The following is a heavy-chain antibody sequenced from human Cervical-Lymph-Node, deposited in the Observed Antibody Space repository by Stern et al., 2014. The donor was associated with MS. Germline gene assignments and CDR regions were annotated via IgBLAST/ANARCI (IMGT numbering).Heavy chain of an antibody. D-gene: IGHD6-13*01. CDR3: ARRVAAAGTHYYGLFGH. CDR1: GYTFSDYH. Sequence: VQLVQSGAEVKEPGASVKVSCKASGYTFSDYHLHWVRQAPGQGLEWLGWISPKSVGTNFAQKFQGRVTMTSDTSIATAYMELTRLRSDDTAVYYCARRVAAAGTHYYGLFGHWGQGTLVTFSS. CDR2: ISPKSVGT. V-gene: IGHV1-2*02. J-gene: IGHJ4*02.